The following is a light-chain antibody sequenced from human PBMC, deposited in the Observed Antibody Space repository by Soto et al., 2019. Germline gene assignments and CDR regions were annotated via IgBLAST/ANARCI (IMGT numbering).Light chain of an antibody. Sequence: EIVMTQSPATLSVSPGERATLSCRASQSVSSNLAWYQQKHGQAPRLLIYGASTRATGIPARCSGSGSGTEFTLPISSLQSEDFAVYYCQQYNNWPPWTFGQGTKVEIK. V-gene: IGKV3-15*01. J-gene: IGKJ1*01. CDR1: QSVSSN. CDR2: GAS. CDR3: QQYNNWPPWT.